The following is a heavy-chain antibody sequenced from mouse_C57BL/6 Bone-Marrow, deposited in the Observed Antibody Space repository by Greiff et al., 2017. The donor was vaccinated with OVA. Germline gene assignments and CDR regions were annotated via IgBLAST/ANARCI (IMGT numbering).Heavy chain of an antibody. V-gene: IGHV1-82*01. CDR1: GYAFSSSW. CDR3: ARHEDGYYASYLDY. J-gene: IGHJ2*01. CDR2: IYPGDGDT. D-gene: IGHD2-3*01. Sequence: QVQLQQSGPELVKPGASVKISCKASGYAFSSSWMNWVKQRPGKGLEWIGRIYPGDGDTNYNGKFKGKATLTADKSSSTASMQLSSLTSEDSAVYFCARHEDGYYASYLDYWGQGTTLTVSS.